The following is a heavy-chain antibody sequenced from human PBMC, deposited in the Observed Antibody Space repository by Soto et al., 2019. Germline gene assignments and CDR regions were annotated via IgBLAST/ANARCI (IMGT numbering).Heavy chain of an antibody. CDR1: GGTFNKNA. J-gene: IGHJ4*02. Sequence: ASVKVSCKAAGGTFNKNAIDWVRQVPGQGLEWMGGIVPLFGKANYAQKFQGRVTITADEATNTAYMELRSLRSEDTAIYYCARQFDYETSGYYYAYWGQGTQVTVSS. V-gene: IGHV1-69*13. CDR3: ARQFDYETSGYYYAY. CDR2: IVPLFGKA. D-gene: IGHD3-22*01.